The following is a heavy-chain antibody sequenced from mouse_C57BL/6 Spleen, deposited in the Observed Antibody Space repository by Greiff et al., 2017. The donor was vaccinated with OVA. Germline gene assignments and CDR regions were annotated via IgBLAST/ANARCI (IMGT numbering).Heavy chain of an antibody. J-gene: IGHJ1*03. V-gene: IGHV3-1*01. D-gene: IGHD2-2*01. CDR2: ISYSGST. CDR1: GYSITSGYD. CDR3: ASGYRGYDEGWYFDV. Sequence: EVQGVESGPGMVKPSQSLSLTCTVTGYSITSGYDWHWIRHFPGNKLEWMGYISYSGSTNYNPSLKSRISITHDTSKNHFFLKLNSVTTEDTATYYCASGYRGYDEGWYFDVWGTGTTVTVSS.